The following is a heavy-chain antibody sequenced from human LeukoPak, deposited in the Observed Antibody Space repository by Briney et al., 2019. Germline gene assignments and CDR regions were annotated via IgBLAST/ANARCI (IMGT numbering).Heavy chain of an antibody. CDR2: IYYSGRT. CDR1: GGSISSSSYY. CDR3: ASYNGRRDGYNFGY. J-gene: IGHJ4*02. Sequence: PSGTLSLTCTVSGGSISSSSYYWGWIRQPPGKGLEWIGSIYYSGRTYYNPSLKSRVTISVDTSKNQFSLKLSSVTAVDTAVYYCASYNGRRDGYNFGYWGQGTLVTVSS. V-gene: IGHV4-39*01. D-gene: IGHD5-24*01.